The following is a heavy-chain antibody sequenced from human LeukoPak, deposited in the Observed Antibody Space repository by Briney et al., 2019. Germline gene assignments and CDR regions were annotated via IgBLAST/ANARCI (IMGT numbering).Heavy chain of an antibody. J-gene: IGHJ5*02. D-gene: IGHD3-10*01. CDR2: INPNSGGT. V-gene: IGHV1-2*02. Sequence: ASVKVSCKASGYTFTGYYMHWVRQAPGQGLEWMGWINPNSGGTNYAQKFQGRATMTRDTSISTAYMELSRLRSDDTAVYYCARVPITMVRGVNNWFDPWGQGTLVTVSS. CDR1: GYTFTGYY. CDR3: ARVPITMVRGVNNWFDP.